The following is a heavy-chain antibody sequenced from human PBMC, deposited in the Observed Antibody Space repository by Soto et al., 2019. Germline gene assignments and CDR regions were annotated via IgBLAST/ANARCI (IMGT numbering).Heavy chain of an antibody. V-gene: IGHV3-30*18. CDR2: ISYDGSNK. J-gene: IGHJ4*02. CDR1: GFTFSSYG. D-gene: IGHD2-2*01. CDR3: AKGRPIVVVPAAMSYRPWSYFDY. Sequence: PGGSLRLSCAASGFTFSSYGMHWVRQAPGKGLEWVAVISYDGSNKYYADSVKGRFTISRDNSKNTLYLQMNSLRAEDTAVYYCAKGRPIVVVPAAMSYRPWSYFDYWGQGTLVTVSS.